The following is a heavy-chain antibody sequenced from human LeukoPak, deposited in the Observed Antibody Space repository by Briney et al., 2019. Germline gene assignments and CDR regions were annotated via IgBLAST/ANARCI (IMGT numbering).Heavy chain of an antibody. D-gene: IGHD2-2*01. CDR2: IIPIFGTA. CDR1: GGTFSSYA. Sequence: SVKVSCKASGGTFSSYAISWVRQAPGQGLEWMGGIIPIFGTANYAQKFQGRVTITADESTSTAYMELSSLRSEDTAVYYCAAVVPAVMGYFDYWGQGTLVTDSS. V-gene: IGHV1-69*13. J-gene: IGHJ4*02. CDR3: AAVVPAVMGYFDY.